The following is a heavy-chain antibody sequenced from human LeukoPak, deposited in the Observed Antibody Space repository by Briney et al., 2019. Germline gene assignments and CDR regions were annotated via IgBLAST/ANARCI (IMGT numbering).Heavy chain of an antibody. D-gene: IGHD5-18*01. CDR1: GGFISSDSYY. J-gene: IGHJ3*02. CDR3: ARDLGSGYSYGYRAFDI. Sequence: PSETLSLTCTVSGGFISSDSYYWSWIRQPAGKGLEWIGRIYTSGSTNYNPSLKSRVTISVDTSKNQFSLKLSSVTAADTAVYYCARDLGSGYSYGYRAFDIWGQGTMVTVSS. CDR2: IYTSGST. V-gene: IGHV4-61*02.